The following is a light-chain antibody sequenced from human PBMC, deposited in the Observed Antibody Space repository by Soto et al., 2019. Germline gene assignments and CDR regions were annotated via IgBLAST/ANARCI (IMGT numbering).Light chain of an antibody. Sequence: EIVLTQSPPILSLSPGERATLSCRASQSVSRYFAWYQQKPGQAPRLLINDASNRATGIPARFSGSGSGTDFTLTISSLEAEDFAVYYCQQRSIWPLSFGGGTKVEMK. CDR3: QQRSIWPLS. V-gene: IGKV3-11*01. CDR1: QSVSRY. J-gene: IGKJ4*01. CDR2: DAS.